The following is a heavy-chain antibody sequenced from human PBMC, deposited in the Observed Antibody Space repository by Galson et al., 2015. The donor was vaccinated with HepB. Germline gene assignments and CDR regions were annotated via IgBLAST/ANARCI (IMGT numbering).Heavy chain of an antibody. CDR2: ISYDGSNK. CDR3: ARDGGRGYSYGYDY. J-gene: IGHJ4*02. Sequence: SLRLSCAASGFTFSSYAMHWVRQAPGKGLEWVAVISYDGSNKYYADSVKGRFTISRDNSKNTLYLQVNSLRAEDTAVYYCARDGGRGYSYGYDYWGQGTLVTVSS. V-gene: IGHV3-30*04. CDR1: GFTFSSYA. D-gene: IGHD5-18*01.